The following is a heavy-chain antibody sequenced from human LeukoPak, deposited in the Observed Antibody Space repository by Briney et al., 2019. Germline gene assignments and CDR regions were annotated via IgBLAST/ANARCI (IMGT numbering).Heavy chain of an antibody. CDR2: IYGGVNT. CDR3: AKSPKTGFLFDY. J-gene: IGHJ4*02. D-gene: IGHD1-1*01. V-gene: IGHV3-66*01. CDR1: AFTVSTNY. Sequence: GGSLRLSCAASAFTVSTNYMSWVRQAPGKGLEWVSVIYGGVNTVYADSVQGRFTISRDNSENTLYLQMNSLRAEDTAVYYCAKSPKTGFLFDYWGKGTLVTVSS.